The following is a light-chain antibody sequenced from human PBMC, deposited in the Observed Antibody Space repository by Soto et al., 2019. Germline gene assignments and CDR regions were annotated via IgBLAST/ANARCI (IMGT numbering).Light chain of an antibody. CDR3: MQALQSPRT. CDR2: LSS. CDR1: QSLLYRNGHHY. Sequence: DIVMTQSPLSLPVTPGEPASISCRSSQSLLYRNGHHYLAWYLQKPGQSPQLPIALSSNRASGVPARFSGSGSGTAFTLKISRVEAEDVGVYCMQALQSPRTFGQGTKVEIK. V-gene: IGKV2-28*01. J-gene: IGKJ1*01.